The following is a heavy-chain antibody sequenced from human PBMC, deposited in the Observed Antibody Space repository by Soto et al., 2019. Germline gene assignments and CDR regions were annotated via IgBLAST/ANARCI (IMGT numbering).Heavy chain of an antibody. Sequence: QVQLVESGGGVVQPGRSLRLSCAASGFTFSSYGMHWVRQAPGKGLEWVAVIWYDGSNKYYADSVKGRFTISKDNSKNXXYRQMNSLRAEHTAVYYCARHDYDFWSGASYGMDVWGQGTTVTVSS. J-gene: IGHJ6*02. D-gene: IGHD3-3*01. CDR1: GFTFSSYG. V-gene: IGHV3-33*01. CDR3: ARHDYDFWSGASYGMDV. CDR2: IWYDGSNK.